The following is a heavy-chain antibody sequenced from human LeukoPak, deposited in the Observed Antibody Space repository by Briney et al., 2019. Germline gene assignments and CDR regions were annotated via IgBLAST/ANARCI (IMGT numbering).Heavy chain of an antibody. CDR1: GFTFSSYA. V-gene: IGHV3-23*01. D-gene: IGHD3-10*01. J-gene: IGHJ4*02. Sequence: PGGSLGLSCAASGFTFSSYAMSWVRQAPGKGLEWVSAISGSGGSTYYADSVKGRFTISRDNSKNTLYLQMNSLRAEDTAVYYCAKDGPDYYGSGSYYMGFDYWGQGTLVTVSS. CDR2: ISGSGGST. CDR3: AKDGPDYYGSGSYYMGFDY.